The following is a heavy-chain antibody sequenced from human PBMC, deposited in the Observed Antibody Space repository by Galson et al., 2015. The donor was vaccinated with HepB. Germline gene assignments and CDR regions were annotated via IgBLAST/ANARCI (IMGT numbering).Heavy chain of an antibody. CDR1: GYSFTSFW. D-gene: IGHD6-13*01. V-gene: IGHV5-51*01. CDR3: ASQSSYSSSWD. CDR2: IFPGDSDT. J-gene: IGHJ4*02. Sequence: QSGAEVKKPGESLKISCKASGYSFTSFWIGWVRQVPGKGLEWMGIIFPGDSDTRYSPSFQGQVTISADKSISTAYLQWSSLKASDTAVYYCASQSSYSSSWDWGQGTLVTVSS.